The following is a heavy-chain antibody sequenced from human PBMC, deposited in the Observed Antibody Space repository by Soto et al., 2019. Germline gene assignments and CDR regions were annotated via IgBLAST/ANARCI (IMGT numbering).Heavy chain of an antibody. CDR2: IYPGESDT. D-gene: IGHD6-13*01. V-gene: IGHV5-51*01. Sequence: GESLKISCKGSGYRFTTYWIGWVRQMPGKGLEWMGIIYPGESDTRYSPSFQGQVTISADKSISTAYLQWSSLKASDTAMYYCARHGWIATAGKGRGNWFDPWGQGTLVTVSS. CDR3: ARHGWIATAGKGRGNWFDP. CDR1: GYRFTTYW. J-gene: IGHJ5*02.